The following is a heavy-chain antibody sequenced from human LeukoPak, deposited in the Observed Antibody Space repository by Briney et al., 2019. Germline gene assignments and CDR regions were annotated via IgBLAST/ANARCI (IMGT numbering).Heavy chain of an antibody. Sequence: SETLSLTCTVSGGSISSYYWSWIRQPPGKGLEWIGYIYYSGGTNYNPSLKSRVTISVDTSKNQFSLKLSSVTAADTAVYYCARGGERGYSGYDSGGDAFDIWGQGTMVTVSS. V-gene: IGHV4-59*01. CDR3: ARGGERGYSGYDSGGDAFDI. CDR1: GGSISSYY. CDR2: IYYSGGT. D-gene: IGHD5-12*01. J-gene: IGHJ3*02.